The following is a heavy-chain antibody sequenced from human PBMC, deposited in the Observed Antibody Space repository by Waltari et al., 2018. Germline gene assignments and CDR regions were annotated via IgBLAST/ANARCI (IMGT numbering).Heavy chain of an antibody. CDR2: IKQDGSEK. J-gene: IGHJ4*02. V-gene: IGHV3-7*01. CDR1: GFTFSRSW. CDR3: ARDLYNWND. Sequence: EVQLVESGGGLVQPGGSLRLSCAASGFTFSRSWMSWVRQAPGKGLEWVANIKQDGSEKYYVDSVKGRFTISRDNAKNSLYLQMNSLRAEDTAVYYCARDLYNWNDLGQGTLVTVSS. D-gene: IGHD1-20*01.